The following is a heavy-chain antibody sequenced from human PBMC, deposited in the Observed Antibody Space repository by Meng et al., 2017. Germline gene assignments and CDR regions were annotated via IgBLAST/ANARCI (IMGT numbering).Heavy chain of an antibody. CDR2: IIPIFGTA. J-gene: IGHJ2*01. D-gene: IGHD3-22*01. V-gene: IGHV1-69*05. Sequence: VQPVQFGAEVKKPGSSVKVSCKASGGTFSSYAISWVRQAPGQGLEWMGGIIPIFGTANYAQKFQGRVTITTDKSTSTAYMELSSLRSEDTAVYYCARATDYYDSSGYYSGYFDLWGRGTLVTVSS. CDR1: GGTFSSYA. CDR3: ARATDYYDSSGYYSGYFDL.